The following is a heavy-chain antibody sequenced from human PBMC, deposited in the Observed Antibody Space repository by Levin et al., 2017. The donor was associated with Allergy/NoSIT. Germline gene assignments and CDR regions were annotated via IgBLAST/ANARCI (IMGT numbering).Heavy chain of an antibody. CDR2: IRQDGSEK. D-gene: IGHD3-10*01. CDR1: GFNFSNYW. J-gene: IGHJ4*02. CDR3: AREGNYGSGADY. V-gene: IGHV3-7*01. Sequence: LSLTCAASGFNFSNYWMRWVRQAPGKGLEWVANIRQDGSEKYYVDSVKGRFTISRDNAKNSVDLHMNSLTAEDTAVYFCAREGNYGSGADYWGQGTLVTVSS.